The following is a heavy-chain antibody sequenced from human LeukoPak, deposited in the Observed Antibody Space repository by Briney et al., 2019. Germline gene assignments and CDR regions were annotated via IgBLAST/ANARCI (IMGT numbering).Heavy chain of an antibody. D-gene: IGHD6-19*01. Sequence: PGGSLRLSCAASGFTFDDYAMHWVRQDPGKGLEWVSGISWNSGSIGYADSVKGRFTISRDNAKNSLYLQMNSLRAEDTALYYCAKDGDSSGSYFDYWGQGTLVTVSS. CDR2: ISWNSGSI. CDR3: AKDGDSSGSYFDY. J-gene: IGHJ4*02. CDR1: GFTFDDYA. V-gene: IGHV3-9*01.